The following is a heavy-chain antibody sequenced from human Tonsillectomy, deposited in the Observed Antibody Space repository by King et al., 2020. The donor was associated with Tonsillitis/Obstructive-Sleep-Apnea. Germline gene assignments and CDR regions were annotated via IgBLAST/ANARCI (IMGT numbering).Heavy chain of an antibody. V-gene: IGHV4-59*08. Sequence: QLQESGPGLVKPSETLSLTCTVSGGSISSYYWSWIRQPPGKGLEWIGYIYYSGSTNYNPSLKSRVTISVDTSKNQFSLKLSSVTAADTAVYYCARFYCARFYSKTCDYWGQGPLVTVSS. D-gene: IGHD2-21*01. CDR2: IYYSGST. J-gene: IGHJ4*02. CDR3: ARFYCARFYSKTCDY. CDR1: GGSISSYY.